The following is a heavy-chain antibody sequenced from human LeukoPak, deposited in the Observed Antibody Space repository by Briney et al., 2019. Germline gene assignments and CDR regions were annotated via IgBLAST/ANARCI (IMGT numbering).Heavy chain of an antibody. D-gene: IGHD3-22*01. V-gene: IGHV5-51*01. CDR3: TYYYYDSSGYILFDC. CDR2: IYPGDSDI. CDR1: GHSFTSYW. Sequence: GESLKISCKGSGHSFTSYWIGWVRQMPGKGLEWMGIIYPGDSDIKYSPSFQGQVTISADRSISTAYLQWSSLKASDTAVYYCTYYYYDSSGYILFDCWGQGTLVTVSS. J-gene: IGHJ4*02.